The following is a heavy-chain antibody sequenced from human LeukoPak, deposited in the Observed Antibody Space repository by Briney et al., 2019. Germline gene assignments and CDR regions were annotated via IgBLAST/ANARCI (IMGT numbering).Heavy chain of an antibody. J-gene: IGHJ4*02. CDR1: GFSFSGYA. CDR2: ISSSSNYI. Sequence: GGSLRLSCAASGFSFSGYAMGWVRQAPGKGLEWVSSISSSSNYIYYADSVKGRFTISRDNAKNSLYLQMNSLRAEDTAVYYCARGVRYCTSTTCTPDYWGQGTLVTVSS. V-gene: IGHV3-21*01. D-gene: IGHD2-2*01. CDR3: ARGVRYCTSTTCTPDY.